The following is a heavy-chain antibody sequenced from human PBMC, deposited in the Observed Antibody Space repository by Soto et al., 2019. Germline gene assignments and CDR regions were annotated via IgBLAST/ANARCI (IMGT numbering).Heavy chain of an antibody. D-gene: IGHD3-22*01. CDR3: ARSYYYDSSGYSNFDY. V-gene: IGHV1-69*13. Sequence: GASVKVSCKASGGTFSSYAISWVRQAPGQGLEWMGGIIPIFGTANYAQKFQGRVTITADESTSTAYMELSSLRSEDTAVYYCARSYYYDSSGYSNFDYWGQGTLVTVSS. CDR2: IIPIFGTA. CDR1: GGTFSSYA. J-gene: IGHJ4*02.